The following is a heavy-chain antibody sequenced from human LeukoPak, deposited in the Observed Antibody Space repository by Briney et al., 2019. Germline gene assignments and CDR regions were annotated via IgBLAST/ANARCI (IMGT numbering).Heavy chain of an antibody. CDR1: GGSFSGYY. V-gene: IGHV4-34*01. Sequence: SETLSLTCAVYGGSFSGYYWSWIRQPPGKGLEWIGEINHSGSTNYNPSLKSRVTISVDTSKNQFSLKLSSVTAADTAVYHCASLYGSGSPPLDYWGQGTLVTVSS. CDR3: ASLYGSGSPPLDY. CDR2: INHSGST. J-gene: IGHJ4*02. D-gene: IGHD3-10*01.